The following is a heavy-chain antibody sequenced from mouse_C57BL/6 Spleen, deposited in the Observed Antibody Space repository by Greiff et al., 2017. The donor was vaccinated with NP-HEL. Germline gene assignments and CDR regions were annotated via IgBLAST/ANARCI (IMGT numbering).Heavy chain of an antibody. J-gene: IGHJ3*01. D-gene: IGHD2-1*01. CDR3: ARKVGNEGVFAY. Sequence: QVQLKESGPGLVQPSQSLSITCTVSGFSLTSYGVHWVRQSPGKGLEWMGVIWSGGSTDYNAAFISRLSISKDNSKSQVFFKMNSLQADDTAIYYCARKVGNEGVFAYWGQGTLVTVSA. CDR2: IWSGGST. CDR1: GFSLTSYG. V-gene: IGHV2-2*01.